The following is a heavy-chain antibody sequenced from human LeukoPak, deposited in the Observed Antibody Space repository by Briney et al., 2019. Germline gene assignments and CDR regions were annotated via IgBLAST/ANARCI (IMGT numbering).Heavy chain of an antibody. CDR1: GFTFSDYY. D-gene: IGHD3-16*02. V-gene: IGHV3-11*01. Sequence: PGGSLRLSCAASGFTFSDYYMSWIRQAPGKGLEWVSYISSSGSTIYHADSVKGRFTVSRDNAKNSLYLQMNSLRAEDTAVYYCAKGGVMITFGGVIVMSPGYYFDYWGQGTLVTVSS. CDR2: ISSSGSTI. J-gene: IGHJ4*02. CDR3: AKGGVMITFGGVIVMSPGYYFDY.